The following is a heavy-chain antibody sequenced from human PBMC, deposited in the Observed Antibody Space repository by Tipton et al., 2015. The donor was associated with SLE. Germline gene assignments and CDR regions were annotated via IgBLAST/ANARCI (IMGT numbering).Heavy chain of an antibody. CDR2: IYLSGLT. CDR1: GHSISNGDYY. D-gene: IGHD4-17*01. CDR3: ASVDDTVTTHFEH. Sequence: TLSLTCTVSGHSISNGDYYWCWIRQLPGKGLEWIGYIYLSGLTPYNPSLNNRVSISVDTSNSQFSLKLSSVTAADTAIYYCASVDDTVTTHFEHWGQGTLVTVSS. V-gene: IGHV4-31*03. J-gene: IGHJ4*02.